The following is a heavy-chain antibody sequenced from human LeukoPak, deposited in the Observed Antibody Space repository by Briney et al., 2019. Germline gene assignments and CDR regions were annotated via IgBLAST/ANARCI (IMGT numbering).Heavy chain of an antibody. J-gene: IGHJ4*02. V-gene: IGHV4-61*08. CDR3: ARATGSSGWYSFGFNY. CDR2: IYYSGST. CDR1: GGSISSGDYY. D-gene: IGHD6-19*01. Sequence: SETLSLTCTVSGGSISSGDYYWSWIRQPPGKGLEWIGYIYYSGSTNYNPSLKSRVTMSVDTSKNQFSLRLSSVTAADTAVYYCARATGSSGWYSFGFNYWGQGTLVTVSS.